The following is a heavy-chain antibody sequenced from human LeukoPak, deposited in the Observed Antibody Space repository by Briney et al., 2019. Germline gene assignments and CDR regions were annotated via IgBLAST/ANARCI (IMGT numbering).Heavy chain of an antibody. CDR3: ARERQQLVRCYMDV. Sequence: PSETLSLTCAVYGGSFSGYYWSWIRQPPGKGLEWIGEINHSGSTNYNPSLKSRVTISVDTSKNQFSLKLSSVTAADTAVYYCARERQQLVRCYMDVWGKGTTVTVSS. J-gene: IGHJ6*03. D-gene: IGHD6-13*01. CDR2: INHSGST. CDR1: GGSFSGYY. V-gene: IGHV4-34*01.